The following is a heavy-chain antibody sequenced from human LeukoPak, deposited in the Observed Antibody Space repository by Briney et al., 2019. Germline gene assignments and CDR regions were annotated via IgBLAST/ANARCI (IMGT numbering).Heavy chain of an antibody. D-gene: IGHD1-26*01. CDR3: ARHGRREAGYWYFDL. CDR1: GGSISSSSYY. J-gene: IGHJ2*01. V-gene: IGHV4-39*01. Sequence: SETLSLTCTVSGGSISSSSYYWGWIRQPPGKGLEWIGSIYYSGSTYYNPSLKSRVTISVDTSKNQFSLKLTSVTAADTAVYFCARHGRREAGYWYFDLWGRGTLVTVSS. CDR2: IYYSGST.